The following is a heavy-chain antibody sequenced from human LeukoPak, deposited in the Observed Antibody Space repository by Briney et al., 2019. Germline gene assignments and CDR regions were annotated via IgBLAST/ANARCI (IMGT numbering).Heavy chain of an antibody. Sequence: PSETLSLTCTVSGGSISSHYWSWIRQPPGKGLEWIGYIYYSGSTNYNPSLKSRVTISVDTSKNQFSLKLSSVTAADTAVYYCARESPRRDGYNYLDYWGQGTLVTVSS. CDR1: GGSISSHY. D-gene: IGHD5-24*01. CDR2: IYYSGST. J-gene: IGHJ4*02. CDR3: ARESPRRDGYNYLDY. V-gene: IGHV4-59*11.